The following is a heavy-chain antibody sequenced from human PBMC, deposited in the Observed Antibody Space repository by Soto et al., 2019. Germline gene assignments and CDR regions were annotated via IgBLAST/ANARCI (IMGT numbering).Heavy chain of an antibody. CDR3: AREPFGRFDP. J-gene: IGHJ5*02. CDR2: IITVFGTT. CDR1: GDSFGSYA. V-gene: IGHV1-69*01. D-gene: IGHD3-10*01. Sequence: QMQLVQSGPEVKKPGSSVKVSCKASGDSFGSYAVSWVRQAPGQGLEWMGAIITVFGTTNYTQKFQGRVTTTADDSTTTAYKELSSLRSYDTAVYYCAREPFGRFDPWGQGTLVTVSS.